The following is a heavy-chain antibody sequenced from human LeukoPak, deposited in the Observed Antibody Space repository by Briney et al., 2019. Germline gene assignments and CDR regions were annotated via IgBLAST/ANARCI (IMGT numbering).Heavy chain of an antibody. D-gene: IGHD3-10*01. CDR1: GFRFSSYS. CDR2: ISHTGSTM. J-gene: IGHJ6*02. Sequence: GGSLRLSCAASGFRFSSYSMNWVRQAPGKGLEWVSYISHTGSTMSYADSVKGRFTISRDNARNSLHLQMDSLRAEDTAVYYCAIPPLSGTGSSRPLAEMDVWGQGTTVTVSS. V-gene: IGHV3-48*04. CDR3: AIPPLSGTGSSRPLAEMDV.